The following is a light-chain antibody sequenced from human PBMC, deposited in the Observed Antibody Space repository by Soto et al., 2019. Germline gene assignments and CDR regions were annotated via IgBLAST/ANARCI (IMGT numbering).Light chain of an antibody. CDR3: KQYNNWWT. V-gene: IGKV3-15*01. Sequence: EIVLTQSPATLSVSPGERATLSCRASQSISSNLAWYQQKPGQAPRLLIFAASIRATGIPARFSGSGSGTEFTLTISSLQSEDFAVYYCKQYNNWWTFGQGTKVDIK. CDR2: AAS. CDR1: QSISSN. J-gene: IGKJ1*01.